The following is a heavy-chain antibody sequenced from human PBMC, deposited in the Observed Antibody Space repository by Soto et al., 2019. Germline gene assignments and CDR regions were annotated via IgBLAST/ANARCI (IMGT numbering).Heavy chain of an antibody. J-gene: IGHJ6*02. Sequence: EAQLVESGGGLVQPGRSLRLSCAASGFTFDDYAMHWVRQAPGKGLEWDSGISWNSGTIVYADSVKGRFTISRDNAKNSLYLQMNSLRGEDTALYYCAKDMRGGSSSARYYYGLDVWGQGTMVTVSS. CDR1: GFTFDDYA. CDR3: AKDMRGGSSSARYYYGLDV. D-gene: IGHD3-10*01. CDR2: ISWNSGTI. V-gene: IGHV3-9*01.